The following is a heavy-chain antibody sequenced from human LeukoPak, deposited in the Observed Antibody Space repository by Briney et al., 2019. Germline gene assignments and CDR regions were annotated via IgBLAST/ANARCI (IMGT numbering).Heavy chain of an antibody. V-gene: IGHV4-59*01. CDR3: ARRRVAVGIDP. CDR1: GDSISSYY. Sequence: SETLSLTCTVSGDSISSYYWSWIRQPPGKGLEWIGYVYYSGSTNYNPSLKSRVTISVDTSNNQFSLKLSSVTAADTAVYYCARRRVAVGIDPWGQGTLVTVSS. CDR2: VYYSGST. J-gene: IGHJ5*02. D-gene: IGHD6-19*01.